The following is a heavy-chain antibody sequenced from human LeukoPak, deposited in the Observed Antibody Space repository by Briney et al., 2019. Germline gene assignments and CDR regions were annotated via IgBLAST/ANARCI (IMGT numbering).Heavy chain of an antibody. CDR2: IYYSGST. CDR1: GGSISSYY. D-gene: IGHD4-17*01. J-gene: IGHJ4*02. V-gene: IGHV4-59*08. Sequence: PSETLSLTCTVSGGSISSYYWSWIRQPPGKGLEWTGYIYYSGSTNYNPSLKSRVTISVDTSKNQFSLKLSSVTAADTAVYYCARRDDYGDYFDYWGQGTLVTVSS. CDR3: ARRDDYGDYFDY.